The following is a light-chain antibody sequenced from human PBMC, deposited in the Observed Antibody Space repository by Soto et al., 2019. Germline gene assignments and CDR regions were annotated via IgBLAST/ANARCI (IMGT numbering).Light chain of an antibody. CDR1: RFKIGAGHD. Sequence: QSVLTQPPSVSGAPGRRITISCTGSRFKIGAGHDVHWYQQLPRTAPKLLIYGNTNRPSGVPDRFSGSKSGTSASLAITGLQAEDEADYYCQSYDTSLSGSVVFGGGTNLTVL. CDR3: QSYDTSLSGSVV. V-gene: IGLV1-40*01. CDR2: GNT. J-gene: IGLJ2*01.